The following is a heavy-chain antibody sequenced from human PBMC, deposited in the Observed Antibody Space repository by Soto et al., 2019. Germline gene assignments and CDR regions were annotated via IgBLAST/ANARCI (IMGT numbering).Heavy chain of an antibody. V-gene: IGHV1-69*01. CDR2: IIPIFSSR. J-gene: IGHJ6*02. D-gene: IGHD3-16*01. Sequence: QVQLAQSGAEVKKPGSSVKVSCKTSRDTFNKYAFNWVRQAPGQGLEWMGWIIPIFSSRNYAEKFQGRVTITADDSTSTAYMELRSLRFEDTAVYYCARGETYLGVWGQGTTVTVSS. CDR3: ARGETYLGV. CDR1: RDTFNKYA.